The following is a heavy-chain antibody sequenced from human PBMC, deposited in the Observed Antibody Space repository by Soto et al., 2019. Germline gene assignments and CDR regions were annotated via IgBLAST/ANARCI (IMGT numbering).Heavy chain of an antibody. CDR3: TRCYYYDSSGKNWFDP. Sequence: EVQLVESGGGLVQPGGSLKLSCAASGFTFSGSAMHWVRQASGKGLEWVGRIRSKANSCATAYAALVKGRITISRDDSKTTAYLQMNSLETEDTAVYYCTRCYYYDSSGKNWFDPWGQGTLVTVSS. CDR1: GFTFSGSA. V-gene: IGHV3-73*02. CDR2: IRSKANSCAT. J-gene: IGHJ5*01. D-gene: IGHD3-22*01.